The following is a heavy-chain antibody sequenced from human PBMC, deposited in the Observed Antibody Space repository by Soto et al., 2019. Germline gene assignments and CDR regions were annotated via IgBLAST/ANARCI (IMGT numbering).Heavy chain of an antibody. D-gene: IGHD2-21*01. CDR1: GVTFSTSG. CDR2: IIPLFGTP. J-gene: IGHJ5*02. CDR3: ARASPSICDGGNCYRLDSYFDT. V-gene: IGHV1-69*01. Sequence: QVQLVQSGAEVKKPGSSLKVSCKTSGVTFSTSGISWVRQGPGQGLEWMGGIIPLFGTPKYARKFQGRVSITADGSATTTYLELSGLSSDDTAIYYCARASPSICDGGNCYRLDSYFDTWGQGSQVVVSS.